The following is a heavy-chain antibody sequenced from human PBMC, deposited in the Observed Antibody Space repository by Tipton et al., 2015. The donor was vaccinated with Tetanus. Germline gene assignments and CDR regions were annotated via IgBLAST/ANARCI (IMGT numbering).Heavy chain of an antibody. Sequence: SLRLSCAASGFTFSSYWMSWVRQAPGKGLEWVANIKQDGSEKYYVDSVKGRFTISRDNAENSLYLQMNSLRAEDTAVYYCAREWLVPDNYYFDYWGQGTLVTVSS. V-gene: IGHV3-7*01. CDR1: GFTFSSYW. J-gene: IGHJ4*02. D-gene: IGHD6-19*01. CDR3: AREWLVPDNYYFDY. CDR2: IKQDGSEK.